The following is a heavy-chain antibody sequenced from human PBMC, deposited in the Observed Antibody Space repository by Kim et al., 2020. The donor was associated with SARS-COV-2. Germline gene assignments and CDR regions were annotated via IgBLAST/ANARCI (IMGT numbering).Heavy chain of an antibody. CDR3: ARDFSGRFDY. CDR2: IYYSGST. J-gene: IGHJ4*02. CDR1: GGSFSGYY. V-gene: IGHV4-31*11. D-gene: IGHD2-15*01. Sequence: SETLSLTCAVYGGSFSGYYWSWIRQHPGKGLEWIGYIYYSGSTYYNPSLKSRVTISVDTSKNQFSLKLSSVTAADTAVYYCARDFSGRFDYWGQGTLVTV.